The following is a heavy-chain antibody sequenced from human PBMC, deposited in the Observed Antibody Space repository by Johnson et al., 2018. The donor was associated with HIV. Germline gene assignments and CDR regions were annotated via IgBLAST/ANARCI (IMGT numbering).Heavy chain of an antibody. CDR3: AREKPRLVQGGLDAFDI. J-gene: IGHJ3*02. Sequence: VQLVESGGGLVQPGGSLRLSCAASGFTFSSYWMSWVRQAPGKGLEWVANIKQEGSEKYYVDSVKGRFTIPRDNAKKSLFLLMNSLRAEDTAVYYCAREKPRLVQGGLDAFDIWGQGTMVTVSS. V-gene: IGHV3-7*05. D-gene: IGHD3-10*01. CDR2: IKQEGSEK. CDR1: GFTFSSYW.